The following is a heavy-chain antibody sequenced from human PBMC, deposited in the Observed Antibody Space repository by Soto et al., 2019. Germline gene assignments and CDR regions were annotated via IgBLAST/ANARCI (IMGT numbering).Heavy chain of an antibody. D-gene: IGHD3-9*01. Sequence: GGSLRLSCAASGFTFSSYGMHWVRQAPGKGLEWVAVISYDGSNKYYADSVKGRFTISRDNSKNTLYLQMNSLRAEDTAVYYCAKDLHDILTGLQYYFHYWGQGTLVTVSS. CDR2: ISYDGSNK. V-gene: IGHV3-30*18. CDR3: AKDLHDILTGLQYYFHY. J-gene: IGHJ4*02. CDR1: GFTFSSYG.